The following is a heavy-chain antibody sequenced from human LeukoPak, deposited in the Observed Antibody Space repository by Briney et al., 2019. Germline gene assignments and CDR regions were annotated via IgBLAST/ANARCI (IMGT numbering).Heavy chain of an antibody. V-gene: IGHV3-74*01. D-gene: IGHD3-3*01. CDR1: GFSSNSYW. J-gene: IGHJ6*02. Sequence: GGSLRLSCAASGFSSNSYWMHWARQAPGKGLVWVARINGDGSSINYADSVKGRFTISRDNSKNTLFLQMDSLRAEDTAPYYCAKSVAIYFYYGLDVWGQGTTVTVSS. CDR2: INGDGSSI. CDR3: AKSVAIYFYYGLDV.